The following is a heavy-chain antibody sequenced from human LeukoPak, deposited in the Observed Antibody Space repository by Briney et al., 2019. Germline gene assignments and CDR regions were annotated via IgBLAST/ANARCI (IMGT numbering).Heavy chain of an antibody. CDR2: ISYDGSNK. D-gene: IGHD6-13*01. V-gene: IGHV3-30-3*01. Sequence: GGSLRLSCAASGFTFSSYAMHWVRQAPGKGLEWVAVISYDGSNKYYADSVKGRFTISRDNSKNTLYLQMNSLRAEDTAVYYCARESDGGYSHLDYWGQGTLVTVSS. CDR3: ARESDGGYSHLDY. CDR1: GFTFSSYA. J-gene: IGHJ4*02.